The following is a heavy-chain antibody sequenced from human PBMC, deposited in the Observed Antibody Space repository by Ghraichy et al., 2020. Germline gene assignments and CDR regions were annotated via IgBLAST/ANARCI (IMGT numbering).Heavy chain of an antibody. CDR1: GFTFNKYG. V-gene: IGHV3-30*02. Sequence: GGSLRLSCVASGFTFNKYGMHWVRQAPGKGLEWVAFIRYDGSYKSVAGAVKGRFTISRDDSENTFYLQLNILRTEDTAVYYCAKDAEFEAYGWANYYLDFWGQGAKVTVSS. D-gene: IGHD3-10*01. CDR3: AKDAEFEAYGWANYYLDF. CDR2: IRYDGSYK. J-gene: IGHJ4*02.